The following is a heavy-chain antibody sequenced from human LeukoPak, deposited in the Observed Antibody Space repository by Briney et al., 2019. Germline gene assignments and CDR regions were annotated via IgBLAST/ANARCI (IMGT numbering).Heavy chain of an antibody. D-gene: IGHD3-22*01. Sequence: QPGGSLRLSCAASGFTFSANEMDWVRQAPGKGLEWVSYISSGGGTRYYADSVRGRFTISRDNAKNSLYLQMNSLRAEDTAVYYCAKEFIPESSGFDAFDVWGQGTMVTVSS. CDR2: ISSGGGTR. CDR1: GFTFSANE. CDR3: AKEFIPESSGFDAFDV. V-gene: IGHV3-48*03. J-gene: IGHJ3*01.